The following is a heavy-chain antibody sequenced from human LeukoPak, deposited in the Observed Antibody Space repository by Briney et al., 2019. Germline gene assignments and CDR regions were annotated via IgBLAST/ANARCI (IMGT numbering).Heavy chain of an antibody. CDR1: GYTFTGYY. D-gene: IGHD5-18*01. CDR3: ARAVDTPGSAPDY. V-gene: IGHV1-2*02. CDR2: INPNSGGT. Sequence: ASVKVSCKASGYTFTGYYMHWARQAPGQGLEWMGWINPNSGGTNYAQKFQGRVTMTRDTSISTAYMELSRLRSDDTAVYYCARAVDTPGSAPDYWGQGTLVTVSS. J-gene: IGHJ4*02.